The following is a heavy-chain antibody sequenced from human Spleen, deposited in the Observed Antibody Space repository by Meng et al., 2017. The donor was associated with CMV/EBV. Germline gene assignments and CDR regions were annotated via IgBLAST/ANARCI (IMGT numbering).Heavy chain of an antibody. CDR1: GYTFTKYD. J-gene: IGHJ4*02. CDR3: ATGPQKSYFDY. Sequence: ASVKVSCKASGYTFTKYDINWVRQATGQGLEWMGWMSPKSGNTGYAQKFQGRVTMTRNTSITTAYMELSSLRSEDTAVYYCATGPQKSYFDYWGQGTLVTVSS. CDR2: MSPKSGNT. V-gene: IGHV1-8*01.